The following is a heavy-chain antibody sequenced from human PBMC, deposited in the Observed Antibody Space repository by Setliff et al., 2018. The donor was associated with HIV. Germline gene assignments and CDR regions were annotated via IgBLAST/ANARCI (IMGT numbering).Heavy chain of an antibody. Sequence: GGSLRLSCAASGFPFSTYAMNWVRQAPGKGLEWVSAISGSGGNTYYADSVKGRFTVSRDNSKNSLYLQMNSLRAEDTAVYYCARGQPLNDYWGQGTLVTVSS. CDR2: ISGSGGNT. CDR1: GFPFSTYA. V-gene: IGHV3-23*01. CDR3: ARGQPLNDY. J-gene: IGHJ4*02. D-gene: IGHD3-16*01.